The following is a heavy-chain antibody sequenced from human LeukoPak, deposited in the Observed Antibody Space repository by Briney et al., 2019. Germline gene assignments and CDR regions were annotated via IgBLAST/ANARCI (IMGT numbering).Heavy chain of an antibody. D-gene: IGHD6-19*01. J-gene: IGHJ4*02. V-gene: IGHV3-23*01. Sequence: GGSLRLSCAASGFTFSSYAMSWVRQAPGKGLEWVSVISGSGGSTFYADSVKGRFTISRDNSKNTLYLQMNSLRAEDTAVYYCAKNSGWLAHFDYWGQGTLVTVSS. CDR1: GFTFSSYA. CDR2: ISGSGGST. CDR3: AKNSGWLAHFDY.